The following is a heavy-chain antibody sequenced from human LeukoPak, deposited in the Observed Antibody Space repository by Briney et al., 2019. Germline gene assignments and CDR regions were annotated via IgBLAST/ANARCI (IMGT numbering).Heavy chain of an antibody. CDR3: ASLVGSYPHGYYYYYMGV. J-gene: IGHJ6*03. D-gene: IGHD1-26*01. V-gene: IGHV4-4*07. CDR1: GGSISSYY. CDR2: IYTSGST. Sequence: SETLSLTCTVSGGSISSYYWSWIRQPAGKGLEWIGRIYTSGSTNYNPSLKSRVTMSVDTSKNQFSLKLSSVTAADTAVYYCASLVGSYPHGYYYYYMGVWGKGTTVTVSS.